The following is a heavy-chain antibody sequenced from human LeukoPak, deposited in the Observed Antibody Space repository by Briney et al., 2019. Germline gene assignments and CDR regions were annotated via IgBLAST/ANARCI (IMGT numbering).Heavy chain of an antibody. CDR2: IYYSGST. J-gene: IGHJ4*02. Sequence: SETLSLTCTVSGGSISSYYWSWIRQPPGKGLEWIGYIYYSGSTNYNPSPKSRVTISVDTSKNQFSLKLSSVTAADTAVYYCARSGSYYSPIFDYWGQGTLVTVSS. CDR3: ARSGSYYSPIFDY. V-gene: IGHV4-59*08. CDR1: GGSISSYY. D-gene: IGHD3-10*01.